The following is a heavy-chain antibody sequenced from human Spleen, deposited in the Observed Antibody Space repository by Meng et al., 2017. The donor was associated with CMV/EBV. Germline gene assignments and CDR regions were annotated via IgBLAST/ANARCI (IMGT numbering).Heavy chain of an antibody. D-gene: IGHD3-10*01. J-gene: IGHJ6*02. CDR1: GFAFNTYA. Sequence: GESLKISCTASGFAFNTYAMSWVRQAPGKGLEWVSSMYSNSVTSFYADSVKGRFTISRDDSKNTLYLQMNSLRAEDTAVYYCARDLLTYYYGSGSYYPIYYYGMDVWGQGTTVTVSS. V-gene: IGHV3-23*01. CDR3: ARDLLTYYYGSGSYYPIYYYGMDV. CDR2: MYSNSVTS.